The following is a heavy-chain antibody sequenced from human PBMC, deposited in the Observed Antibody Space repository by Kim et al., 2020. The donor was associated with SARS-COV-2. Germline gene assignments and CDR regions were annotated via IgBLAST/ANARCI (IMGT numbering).Heavy chain of an antibody. Sequence: GWSLRLSCAASGFTFSSYWMSWVRQAPGKGLEWVANIKQDGSEKYYVDSVKGRFTISRDNAKNSLYLQMNSLRAEDTAVYYCAREGTGYYNYYYYYYGMDVWGQGTTVTVSS. CDR3: AREGTGYYNYYYYYYGMDV. D-gene: IGHD3-9*01. J-gene: IGHJ6*02. CDR2: IKQDGSEK. CDR1: GFTFSSYW. V-gene: IGHV3-7*03.